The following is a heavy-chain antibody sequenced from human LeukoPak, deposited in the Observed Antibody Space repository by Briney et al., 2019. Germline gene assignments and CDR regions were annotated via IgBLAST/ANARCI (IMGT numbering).Heavy chain of an antibody. CDR1: ELTFSSYG. Sequence: PGGSLRLPCAASELTFSSYGMNWVRQAPAKGLEWVTCIWYDGSNKYYADSVKGRFTISRDNSKNTLYLQMNSLRAEDTAVYYCAKDPYQLKSSPYYFDYWGQGTLVTVSS. CDR2: IWYDGSNK. CDR3: AKDPYQLKSSPYYFDY. V-gene: IGHV3-30*02. D-gene: IGHD6-13*01. J-gene: IGHJ4*02.